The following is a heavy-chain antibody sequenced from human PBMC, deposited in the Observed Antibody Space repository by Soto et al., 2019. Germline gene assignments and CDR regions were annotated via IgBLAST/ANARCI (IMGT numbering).Heavy chain of an antibody. V-gene: IGHV3-23*01. CDR3: ARAGERYYFDY. CDR1: GFSFRSHG. Sequence: EAQLLESGGGLVQPGGSLRLSCAASGFSFRSHGMVWVRQAPGRGPEWLAIISDIGASTYYADSVKGRVTISRDNSRNTLFLQMNNMRPEETAVYYCARAGERYYFDYWGQGTLVTVSA. D-gene: IGHD3-10*01. J-gene: IGHJ4*02. CDR2: ISDIGAST.